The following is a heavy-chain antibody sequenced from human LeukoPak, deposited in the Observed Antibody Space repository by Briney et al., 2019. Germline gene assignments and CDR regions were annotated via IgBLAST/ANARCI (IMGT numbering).Heavy chain of an antibody. D-gene: IGHD6-13*01. CDR2: IRLGDT. V-gene: IGHV1-18*01. CDR1: GYTFTSYG. CDR3: ARDRSYSSRPY. Sequence: ASVKVSCKASGYTFTSYGINWVRQAPGQGLEWMGWIRLGDTNYAQKFQGRVTMTTDTSTSTAYMELRSLRSDDTAVYYCARDRSYSSRPYWGQGTLVTVSS. J-gene: IGHJ4*02.